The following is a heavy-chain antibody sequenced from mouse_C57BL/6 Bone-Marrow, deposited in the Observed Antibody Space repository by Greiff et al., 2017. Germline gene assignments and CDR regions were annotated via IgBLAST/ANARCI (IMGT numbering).Heavy chain of an antibody. CDR3: ARHWQLGRDAMDY. D-gene: IGHD4-1*02. V-gene: IGHV5-6*01. Sequence: EVQVVESGGDLVKPGGSLKLSCAASGFTFSSYGMSWVRQTPDKRLEWVATISSGGSYTYYPDSVKGRFTISRDNAKNTLYLQMSSLKSEDTAMYYCARHWQLGRDAMDYWGQGTSVTVSS. CDR2: ISSGGSYT. J-gene: IGHJ4*01. CDR1: GFTFSSYG.